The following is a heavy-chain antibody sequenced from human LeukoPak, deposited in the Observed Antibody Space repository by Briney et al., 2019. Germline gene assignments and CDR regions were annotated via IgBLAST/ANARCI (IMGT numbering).Heavy chain of an antibody. V-gene: IGHV3-21*01. CDR2: ISSGSSYI. J-gene: IGHJ4*02. CDR1: GFTFSTYS. CDR3: ARADYFDY. Sequence: KPGGSLRLSCAASGFTFSTYSMNWVRQATGKGLEWVSSISSGSSYIYYADSMKGRFTISRDNAKNSLYLQMNSLRAEDTAVYYCARADYFDYWGQGTLVTVSS.